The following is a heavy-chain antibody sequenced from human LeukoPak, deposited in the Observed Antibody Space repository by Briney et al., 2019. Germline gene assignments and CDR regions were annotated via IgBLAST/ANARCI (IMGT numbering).Heavy chain of an antibody. Sequence: KPGGSLTLSCGASGFTFSDYTMNWVRQAPGRGLEWVSSISSSSSYIYYADSVKGRFTISRDNAKTSLYLQMNSLRAEDTAVYYCVRDVYQCGFDPWGQGTLVTVSS. J-gene: IGHJ5*02. CDR2: ISSSSSYI. D-gene: IGHD5/OR15-5a*01. V-gene: IGHV3-21*01. CDR3: VRDVYQCGFDP. CDR1: GFTFSDYT.